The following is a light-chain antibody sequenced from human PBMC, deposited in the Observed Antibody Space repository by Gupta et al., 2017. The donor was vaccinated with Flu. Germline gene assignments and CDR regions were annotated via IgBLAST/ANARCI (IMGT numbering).Light chain of an antibody. CDR1: HIVSSF. Sequence: PSLLSAAVGRIVITTCPAKHIVSSFIYCYQQQAGNAPMLMIYAASSLQSGVSSSCSRSGAGTFFTIIISRLQDDDFANYCCQHSNSTPISFGGGTQLEIK. CDR2: AAS. CDR3: QHSNSTPIS. V-gene: IGKV1-39*01. J-gene: IGKJ4*01.